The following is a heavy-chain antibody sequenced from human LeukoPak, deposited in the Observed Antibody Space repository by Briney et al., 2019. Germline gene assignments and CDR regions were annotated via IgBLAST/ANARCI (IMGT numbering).Heavy chain of an antibody. CDR2: INPSGGDS. V-gene: IGHV1-46*01. CDR3: ARDPSYCSGDCYAFDI. D-gene: IGHD2-21*02. J-gene: IGHJ3*02. CDR1: GYTFINHY. Sequence: ASVKVSCKASGYTFINHYLHWVRQTPGQGLQWMGIINPSGGDSKYAQKFQGRVTVTRDTSTYTVYMELSSLRSEDTAVYYCARDPSYCSGDCYAFDIWGQGTMVTVSS.